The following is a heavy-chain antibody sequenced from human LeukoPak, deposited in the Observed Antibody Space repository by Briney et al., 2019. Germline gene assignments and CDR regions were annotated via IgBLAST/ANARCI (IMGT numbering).Heavy chain of an antibody. J-gene: IGHJ3*02. CDR1: GYTFTNYY. Sequence: EASVKVSCKASGYTFTNYYMHWVRQAPGQGLEWMGLINPNDGSTNYAQKFQGRVTMTRDMSTSTVYMELSSLRSDDTAVYYCASWLRGVIGAFDIWGQGTMVTVSS. CDR3: ASWLRGVIGAFDI. CDR2: INPNDGST. D-gene: IGHD3-10*01. V-gene: IGHV1-46*01.